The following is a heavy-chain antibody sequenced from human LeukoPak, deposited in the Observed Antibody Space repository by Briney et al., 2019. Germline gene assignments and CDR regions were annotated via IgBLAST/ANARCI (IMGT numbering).Heavy chain of an antibody. CDR3: ATHYEISGYYSWMRFDP. Sequence: SETLSLICIVSGGPINNYYWSWIRQPPGKGLEWIGYIYHSGSTNYNPSLKSRVTISVDRSNSQFSLKLRSVTAADTAVYYCATHYEISGYYSWMRFDPWGQGTLVTVSS. CDR2: IYHSGST. D-gene: IGHD3-22*01. J-gene: IGHJ5*02. CDR1: GGPINNYY. V-gene: IGHV4-59*08.